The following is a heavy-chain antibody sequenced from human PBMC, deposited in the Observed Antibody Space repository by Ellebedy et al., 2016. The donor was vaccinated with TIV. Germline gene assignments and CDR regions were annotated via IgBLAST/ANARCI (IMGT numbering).Heavy chain of an antibody. Sequence: GESLKISCAASGFSFSNYAMSWVRRSPGKGLDWVSLISGNGEYTYYADSVKGRFTISRDNSKNTLYLQMNSLGVEDTAVYHCARDPGIAEAGTVPPNIGFDLWGQGTLVTVSS. CDR1: GFSFSNYA. J-gene: IGHJ4*02. V-gene: IGHV3-23*01. CDR3: ARDPGIAEAGTVPPNIGFDL. CDR2: ISGNGEYT. D-gene: IGHD6-19*01.